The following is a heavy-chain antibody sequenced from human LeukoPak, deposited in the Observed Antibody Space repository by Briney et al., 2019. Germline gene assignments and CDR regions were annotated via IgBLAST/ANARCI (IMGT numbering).Heavy chain of an antibody. CDR3: AREDHCSSTSCSYFFDY. V-gene: IGHV4-30-4*01. Sequence: SQTLSLTCTVPGGSINSGDYYWSWIRQPPGKGLEWIGYIYYSGSTYYNPSLKSRVTISVDTSKNQFSLKLSSVTAADSAVYYCAREDHCSSTSCSYFFDYWGQGTLVTVSS. J-gene: IGHJ4*02. CDR2: IYYSGST. CDR1: GGSINSGDYY. D-gene: IGHD2-2*01.